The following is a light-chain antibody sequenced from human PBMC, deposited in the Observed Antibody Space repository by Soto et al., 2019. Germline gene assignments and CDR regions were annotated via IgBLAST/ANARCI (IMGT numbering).Light chain of an antibody. V-gene: IGKV1-39*01. J-gene: IGKJ2*01. CDR2: DAS. CDR1: QIISTY. Sequence: DIQMTQSPSSLSASVGDRVTITCRASQIISTYLNWYQQKPGKAPRLLIYDASSLLSGVPSRFSGSGSGTDFTLTIASLQPEDFSTYYCQQSDSTPYTFGQGTKVEI. CDR3: QQSDSTPYT.